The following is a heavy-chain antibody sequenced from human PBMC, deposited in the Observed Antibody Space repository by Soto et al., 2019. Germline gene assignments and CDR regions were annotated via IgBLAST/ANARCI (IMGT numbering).Heavy chain of an antibody. Sequence: QVQLVQSGAEVKKPGSSVKVSCKASGGTFSSYTISWVRQAPGQGLEWMGRIIPIVGIVKYAQKFQGRVTITADKSTSTDYMVRSSLRSEDTAVYYCASGRWEESRDGFRGWFGPWGQGTLVTVSS. CDR2: IIPIVGIV. V-gene: IGHV1-69*02. D-gene: IGHD1-26*01. CDR1: GGTFSSYT. CDR3: ASGRWEESRDGFRGWFGP. J-gene: IGHJ5*02.